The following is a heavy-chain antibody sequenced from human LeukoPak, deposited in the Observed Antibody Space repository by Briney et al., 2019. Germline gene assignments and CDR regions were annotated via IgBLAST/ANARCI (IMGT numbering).Heavy chain of an antibody. Sequence: SETLSLTCAVYGGSFSGYYWSWIRQPPGKGLEWIGEINHSGSTNYNPSLKSRVTISVDTSKNQFSLKLSSVTAADTAVYYCARSRQLVRSLDYWGQGTLVTVSS. CDR3: ARSRQLVRSLDY. D-gene: IGHD6-6*01. V-gene: IGHV4-34*01. CDR2: INHSGST. J-gene: IGHJ4*02. CDR1: GGSFSGYY.